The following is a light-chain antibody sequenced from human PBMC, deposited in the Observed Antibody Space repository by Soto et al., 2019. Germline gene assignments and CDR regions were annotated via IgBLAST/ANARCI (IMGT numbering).Light chain of an antibody. Sequence: EIVLTQSPGTLSLSPGERATLSCRASQRVSSNYLAWYQQKRGQAPRLLIYGASSRATGIPTRFSGSGSGTDFTRTISRLEPEDFAVYYCQQYDTSPRTFGQGTKVEI. CDR2: GAS. CDR1: QRVSSNY. CDR3: QQYDTSPRT. V-gene: IGKV3-20*01. J-gene: IGKJ1*01.